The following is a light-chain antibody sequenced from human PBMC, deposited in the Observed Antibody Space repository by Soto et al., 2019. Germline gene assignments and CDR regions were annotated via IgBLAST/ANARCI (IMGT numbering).Light chain of an antibody. Sequence: ILLAHSPSTLSLSPWEGVTLSFRSSQSVTVNSLAWYQQKPGQAPRLLIYAASTRAAAVPDRFTGSGSGTDFALTISRLEPEDFGVYYCQQYGDSPLTSGPGTKVDIK. V-gene: IGKV3-20*01. CDR2: AAS. J-gene: IGKJ3*01. CDR1: QSVTVNS. CDR3: QQYGDSPLT.